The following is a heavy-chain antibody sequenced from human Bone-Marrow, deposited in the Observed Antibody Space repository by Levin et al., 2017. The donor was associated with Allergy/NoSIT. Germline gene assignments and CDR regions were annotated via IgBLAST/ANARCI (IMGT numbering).Heavy chain of an antibody. CDR1: GFTFSSYA. CDR2: ISGSGGST. J-gene: IGHJ6*03. V-gene: IGHV3-23*01. D-gene: IGHD2-2*01. Sequence: ASVKVSCAASGFTFSSYAMSWVRQAPGKGLEWVSAISGSGGSTYYADSVKGRFTISRDNSKNTLYLQMNSLRAEDTAVYYCAKVADIVVVPAAPYYYYMDVWGKGTTVTVSS. CDR3: AKVADIVVVPAAPYYYYMDV.